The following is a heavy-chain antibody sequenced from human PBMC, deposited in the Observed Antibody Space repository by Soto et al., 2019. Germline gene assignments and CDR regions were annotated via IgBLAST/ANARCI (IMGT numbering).Heavy chain of an antibody. CDR3: ARDPAIRMDIVAISYGMDV. Sequence: PSETLSLTCTVSGGSISSGDYYWSWIRQPPGKGLEWIGYIDYSGSTYYNPSLKSRVTISVDTSKNQFSLKLSSVTAADTAVYYCARDPAIRMDIVAISYGMDVWGQGTTVTVSS. J-gene: IGHJ6*02. CDR1: GGSISSGDYY. CDR2: IDYSGST. V-gene: IGHV4-30-4*01. D-gene: IGHD5-12*01.